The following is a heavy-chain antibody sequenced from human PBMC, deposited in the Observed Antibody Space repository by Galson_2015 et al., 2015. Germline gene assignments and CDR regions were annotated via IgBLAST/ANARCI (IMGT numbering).Heavy chain of an antibody. V-gene: IGHV3-49*03. CDR3: AREPTYNSGYGHTDY. CDR2: IRSETYGGGA. Sequence: SLRLSCATSGFTFGDYAMGWFRQAPGTGPEWVGSIRSETYGGGAQHAASLKGRFTISRDDSKNTVYLQMSSLRTEDKDVYFCAREPTYNSGYGHTDYWGQGTLVTVSS. J-gene: IGHJ4*02. CDR1: GFTFGDYA. D-gene: IGHD3-9*01.